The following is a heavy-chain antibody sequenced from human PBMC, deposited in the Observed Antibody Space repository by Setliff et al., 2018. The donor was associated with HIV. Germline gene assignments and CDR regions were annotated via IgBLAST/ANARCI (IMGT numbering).Heavy chain of an antibody. CDR1: GFTFSNYA. CDR3: AKPRHYDSSGYYHY. Sequence: PGGSLRLSCAASGFTFSNYAMSWVRQAPGKGLEWVSAITGSGRTTYYADSVKGRFTISRDNSKNTLSLQMNSLRAEDTAVYYCAKPRHYDSSGYYHYWGQGTLVTVSS. D-gene: IGHD3-22*01. CDR2: ITGSGRTT. J-gene: IGHJ4*02. V-gene: IGHV3-23*01.